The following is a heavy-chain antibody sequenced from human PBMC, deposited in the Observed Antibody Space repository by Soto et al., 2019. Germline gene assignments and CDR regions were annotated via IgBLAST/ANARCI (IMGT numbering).Heavy chain of an antibody. V-gene: IGHV1-46*01. Sequence: ASVKVSCKASGYTFTSYYMHWVRQAPGQGLEWMGIINPSGGSTSYAQKFQGRVTMTRDTSTSTVYMELSSLRSEDTAVYYCATASGSYYMYYYYGMDVWGQGTTVTVSS. CDR3: ATASGSYYMYYYYGMDV. J-gene: IGHJ6*02. CDR1: GYTFTSYY. CDR2: INPSGGST. D-gene: IGHD3-10*01.